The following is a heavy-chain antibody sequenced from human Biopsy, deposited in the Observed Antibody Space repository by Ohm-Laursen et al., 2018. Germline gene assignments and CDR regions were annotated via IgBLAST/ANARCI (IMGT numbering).Heavy chain of an antibody. V-gene: IGHV1-2*02. D-gene: IGHD3-22*01. CDR1: GYNFTGYY. J-gene: IGHJ6*02. Sequence: ASVKVSCKTSGYNFTGYYIHWVRQAPGQGLEWMGWINPNSGGTDYSLKFQGRVTMTRDTSISTAYTQLSRLRSDDTAVFYCARATEGVVLTDYYCYYGMDVWGQGTTVTVSS. CDR3: ARATEGVVLTDYYCYYGMDV. CDR2: INPNSGGT.